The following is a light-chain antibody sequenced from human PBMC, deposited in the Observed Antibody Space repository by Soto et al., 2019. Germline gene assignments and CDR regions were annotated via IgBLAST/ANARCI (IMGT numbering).Light chain of an antibody. CDR2: DES. CDR1: QSVRSY. J-gene: IGKJ5*01. V-gene: IGKV3-11*01. CDR3: QQSIT. Sequence: EIVLTQSPATLSLSPGERATLSCRASQSVRSYLAWYQQKPGQAPRLLIYDESKRATGIPARFSGSGSGTDFTLTISSLEPENFAVYYCQQSITFGQGTRLEIK.